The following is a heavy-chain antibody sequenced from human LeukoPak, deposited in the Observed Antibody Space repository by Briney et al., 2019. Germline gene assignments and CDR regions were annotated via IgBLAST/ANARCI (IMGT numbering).Heavy chain of an antibody. CDR3: AKPHFDS. CDR2: IRYDGTYK. CDR1: GFTFSTYG. V-gene: IGHV3-30*02. Sequence: GGSLRLSCVASGFTFSTYGMHWVRQAPGKGLEWVAFIRYDGTYKYYADSVKGRFTISRDNSKNTLYLQMNSLRAEDTAVYYCAKPHFDSWGQGTLVTVSS. J-gene: IGHJ4*02.